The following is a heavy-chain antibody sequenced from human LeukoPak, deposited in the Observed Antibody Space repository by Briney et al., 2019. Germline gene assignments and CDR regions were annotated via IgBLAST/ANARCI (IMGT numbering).Heavy chain of an antibody. V-gene: IGHV7-4-1*02. D-gene: IGHD2-2*03. J-gene: IGHJ4*02. CDR1: GYTFTGYY. Sequence: GASVKVSCKASGYTFTGYYIHWVRQAPGQGLEWMGWINTNTGNPTYAQGFTGRFVFSLDTSVSTAYLQISSLKAEDTAVYYCARGGRFSASAWGRFSWISYFDYWGQGTLVTVSS. CDR2: INTNTGNP. CDR3: ARGGRFSASAWGRFSWISYFDY.